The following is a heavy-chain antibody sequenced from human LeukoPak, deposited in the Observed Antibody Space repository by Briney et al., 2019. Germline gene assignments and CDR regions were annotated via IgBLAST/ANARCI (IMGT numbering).Heavy chain of an antibody. D-gene: IGHD6-19*01. CDR1: GFTFSDYY. V-gene: IGHV3-11*01. J-gene: IGHJ4*02. CDR2: ISSSGSTI. CDR3: ARDLSFGWYFPFDN. Sequence: PGGSLRLSCAASGFTFSDYYMSWIRQAPGKGLEWVSYISSSGSTIYYADSVKGRFTISRDNAKNSLYLQMNSLRAEDTALYYCARDLSFGWYFPFDNWGQGTLVTVSS.